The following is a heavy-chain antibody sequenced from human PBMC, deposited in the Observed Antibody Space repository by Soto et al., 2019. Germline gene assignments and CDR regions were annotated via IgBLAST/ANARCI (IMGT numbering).Heavy chain of an antibody. CDR1: GGSISSGGYY. CDR2: IYYSGST. V-gene: IGHV4-31*03. J-gene: IGHJ3*02. CDR3: ARGRDTAMSDDAFDI. D-gene: IGHD5-18*01. Sequence: QVQLQESGPGLVKPSQTLSLTCTVSGGSISSGGYYWSWIRQHPGKGLEWIGYIYYSGSTYYNPSLKSRVTISVDTSKNQFSLKLSSLTAADTAVYYCARGRDTAMSDDAFDIWGQGTMVTVSS.